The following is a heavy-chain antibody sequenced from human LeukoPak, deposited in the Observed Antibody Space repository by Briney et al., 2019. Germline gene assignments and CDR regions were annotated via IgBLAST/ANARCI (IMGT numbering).Heavy chain of an antibody. CDR1: GFTLSSYI. CDR2: ISYDGSNK. D-gene: IGHD3-10*02. CDR3: AELGITMIGGV. J-gene: IGHJ6*04. Sequence: GGSLRLSCAASGFTLSSYIMHWVRQAPGKGLEWVAVISYDGSNKYYADSVKGRFTISRDNSKNTLYLQMNSLRAEDTAVYYCAELGITMIGGVWGKGTTVTISS. V-gene: IGHV3-30*18.